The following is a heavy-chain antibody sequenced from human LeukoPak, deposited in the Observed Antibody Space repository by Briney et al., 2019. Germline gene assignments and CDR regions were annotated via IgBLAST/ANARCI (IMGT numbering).Heavy chain of an antibody. CDR1: GFTFSSYA. CDR2: ISGSGGST. CDR3: AKGYSSSWSGFDY. V-gene: IGHV3-23*01. J-gene: IGHJ4*02. D-gene: IGHD6-13*01. Sequence: GGSLRLSCAAAGFTFSSYAMSWVRQAPGKGLGWVSAISGSGGSTYYADSVKGRFTISRDNSKNTLYLQMNSLRAEDTAVYYCAKGYSSSWSGFDYWGQGTLVTVSS.